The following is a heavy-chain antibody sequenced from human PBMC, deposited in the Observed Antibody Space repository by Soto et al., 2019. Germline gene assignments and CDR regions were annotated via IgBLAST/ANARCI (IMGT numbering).Heavy chain of an antibody. Sequence: QVQLQQSGPGLVKPSQTLSLTCAISGDSVSSNSAAWNWIRQSPSRGLEWLGRTYYRPKWYNDXAVSVKTRITXXPXTXXHQFSLQLNSVTPEDTAVYYCARGDSGRYSDWFDPWGQGTLVTVSS. CDR3: ARGDSGRYSDWFDP. CDR1: GDSVSSNSAA. CDR2: TYYRPKWYN. J-gene: IGHJ5*02. V-gene: IGHV6-1*01. D-gene: IGHD1-26*01.